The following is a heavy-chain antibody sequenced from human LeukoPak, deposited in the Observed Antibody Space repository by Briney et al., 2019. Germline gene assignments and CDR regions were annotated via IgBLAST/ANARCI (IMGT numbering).Heavy chain of an antibody. D-gene: IGHD3-9*01. CDR1: GFSLRSYG. V-gene: IGHV3-23*01. J-gene: IGHJ5*02. CDR3: ASTNYDISS. CDR2: ISGSGGST. Sequence: GGTLRLSCAASGFSLRSYGMSWVRQAPGKGLEWVSGISGSGGSTYYADSVKGRFTISRDNAKNSLYLQMNSLRAEDTAVYYCASTNYDISSWGQGTLVTVSS.